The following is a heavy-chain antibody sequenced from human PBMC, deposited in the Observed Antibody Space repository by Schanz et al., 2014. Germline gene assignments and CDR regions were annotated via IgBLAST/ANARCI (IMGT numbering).Heavy chain of an antibody. CDR3: ARGGYSRGWYDRGIAHFDY. CDR2: INVYNGDT. V-gene: IGHV1-18*04. J-gene: IGHJ4*02. CDR1: GYTFPSYG. Sequence: QVQLVQSGSEVKKPGASVKVSCKASGYTFPSYGISWVRQAPGQGLEWMGWINVYNGDTKFAKTFQDRVTLTTDTATTTAYMELRSLRFDDTAVYYCARGGYSRGWYDRGIAHFDYWGQGTLVTVSS. D-gene: IGHD6-19*01.